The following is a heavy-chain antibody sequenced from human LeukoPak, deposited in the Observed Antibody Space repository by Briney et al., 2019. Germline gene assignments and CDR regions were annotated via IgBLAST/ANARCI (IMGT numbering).Heavy chain of an antibody. D-gene: IGHD4-23*01. J-gene: IGHJ6*03. CDR2: LYYTGST. V-gene: IGHV4-39*07. CDR1: GGSFSTGNYY. Sequence: SETLSLTCTVSGGSFSTGNYYWGWIRQPPGKGLEWIGSLYYTGSTYYNPSLKSRVTISVDRSKNQFSLKLSSVTAADTAVYYCAKDYSGYYFYMDVWGKGTTVTVSS. CDR3: AKDYSGYYFYMDV.